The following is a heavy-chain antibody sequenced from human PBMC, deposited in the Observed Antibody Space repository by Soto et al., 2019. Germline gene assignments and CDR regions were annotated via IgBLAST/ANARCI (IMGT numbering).Heavy chain of an antibody. D-gene: IGHD4-17*01. J-gene: IGHJ6*03. V-gene: IGHV3-74*01. CDR2: INSDGSST. CDR1: GFTFSSYW. Sequence: PGGSLRLSCAASGFTFSSYWMHWVRQAPGKGLVWVSRINSDGSSTSYADSVKGRFTISRDNAKNTLYLQMNSLRAEDTAVYYCAGEYGDSYYYYYMDVWGKGTTVTVSS. CDR3: AGEYGDSYYYYYMDV.